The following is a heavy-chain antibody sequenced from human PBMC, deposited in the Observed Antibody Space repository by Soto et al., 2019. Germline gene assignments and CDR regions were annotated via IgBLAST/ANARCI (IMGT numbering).Heavy chain of an antibody. J-gene: IGHJ4*02. V-gene: IGHV4-4*02. CDR3: ARDDHGDYSGGDY. Sequence: PSETLSLTCAVSGGSISSSNWWSWVRQPPGKGLEWIGEIYHSGSTNYNPSLKSRVTISVDKSKNQFSLKLSSVTAADTAVYYCARDDHGDYSGGDYWGQGTLVTVSS. CDR2: IYHSGST. D-gene: IGHD4-17*01. CDR1: GGSISSSNW.